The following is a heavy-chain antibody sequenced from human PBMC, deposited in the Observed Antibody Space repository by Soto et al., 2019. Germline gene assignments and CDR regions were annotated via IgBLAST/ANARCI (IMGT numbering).Heavy chain of an antibody. CDR3: SQLPGEVAPS. J-gene: IGHJ5*02. D-gene: IGHD3-16*01. CDR1: GFTFGNFW. V-gene: IGHV3-74*03. CDR2: IWPDGTDI. Sequence: GGSRRLACSDSGFTFGNFWLHWVRQAPWKCLEWVSHIWPDGTDIVYADSVKGRFIISRDNARNTVFLQVNSLEAEDTAVYYCSQLPGEVAPSWGQGA.